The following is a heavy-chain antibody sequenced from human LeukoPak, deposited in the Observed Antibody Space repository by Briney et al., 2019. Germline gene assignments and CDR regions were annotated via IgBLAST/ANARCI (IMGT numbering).Heavy chain of an antibody. CDR3: ARHRRVTNWYVDF. CDR1: GGSISTNSNFF. V-gene: IGHV4-39*01. CDR2: IYYSGTT. J-gene: IGHJ4*02. D-gene: IGHD1-1*01. Sequence: SETLSLTCTVSGGSISTNSNFFWGWIRQPPGKGLDWMGIIYYSGTTYYNPSLKSRVTIFVDTSQNLFSLRLTSVTAADTAVYYCARHRRVTNWYVDFWGQGTLVSVSS.